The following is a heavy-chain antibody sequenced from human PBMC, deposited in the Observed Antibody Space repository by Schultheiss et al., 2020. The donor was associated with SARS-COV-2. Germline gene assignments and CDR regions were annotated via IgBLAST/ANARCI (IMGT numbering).Heavy chain of an antibody. D-gene: IGHD3-10*01. Sequence: SETLSLTCTVSGGSISSGGYYWSWIRQHPGKGLEWIGTIYHSGSTYYNPSLKSRVTISVDTSKNQFSLELSSVTAADTAVYYCARRATGSFDYWGQGILVTVSS. V-gene: IGHV4-39*07. J-gene: IGHJ4*02. CDR3: ARRATGSFDY. CDR2: IYHSGST. CDR1: GGSISSGGYY.